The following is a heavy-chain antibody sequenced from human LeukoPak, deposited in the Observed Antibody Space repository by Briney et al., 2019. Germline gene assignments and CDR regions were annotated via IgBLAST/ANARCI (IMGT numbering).Heavy chain of an antibody. V-gene: IGHV3-9*01. J-gene: IGHJ4*02. CDR2: ISWNSGSI. CDR3: AKDTVRFSGSYYYFDY. D-gene: IGHD1-26*01. Sequence: QPGRSLRPSCAASGFTFDDYAMHWVRQAPGKGLEWVSGISWNSGSIGYADSVKGRFTISRDNAKNSLYLQMNSLRAEDTALYYCAKDTVRFSGSYYYFDYWGQGALVTVSS. CDR1: GFTFDDYA.